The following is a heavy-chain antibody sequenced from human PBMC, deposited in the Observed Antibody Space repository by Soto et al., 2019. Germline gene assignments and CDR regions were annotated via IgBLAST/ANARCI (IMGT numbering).Heavy chain of an antibody. CDR2: ISGSGRNT. Sequence: EVQMLESGGGLVHPGGSLRLSCAASGFTFSNYAMNWVRQAPGKGLEWVSSISGSGRNTYYADSVKGRLTISRDSSKNTLYLQMNSLRVEDTGVYYCAKDLNGSGSFTSYYHYGMYVWGQGTTVTVSS. J-gene: IGHJ6*02. CDR3: AKDLNGSGSFTSYYHYGMYV. D-gene: IGHD3-10*01. V-gene: IGHV3-23*01. CDR1: GFTFSNYA.